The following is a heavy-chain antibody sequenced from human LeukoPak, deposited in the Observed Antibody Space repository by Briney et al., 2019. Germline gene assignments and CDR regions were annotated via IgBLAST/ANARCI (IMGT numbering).Heavy chain of an antibody. V-gene: IGHV4-39*01. CDR3: ARLRDYYYNYMDV. Sequence: SETLSLTCTVSGGSISSSSYYWGWIRQPPGKGLEWIGSIYYSGSTYYNPSLKSRVTISVDTSKIQISLKLNSVTAADTAVYYCARLRDYYYNYMDVWGKGTTVTVSS. CDR2: IYYSGST. J-gene: IGHJ6*03. CDR1: GGSISSSSYY.